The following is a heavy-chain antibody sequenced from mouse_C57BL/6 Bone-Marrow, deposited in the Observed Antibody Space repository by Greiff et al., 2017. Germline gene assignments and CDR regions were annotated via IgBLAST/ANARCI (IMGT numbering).Heavy chain of an antibody. V-gene: IGHV5-9-1*02. CDR2: ISSGGDYI. Sequence: EVQLVESGEGLVKPGGSLTLSCAASGFTFSSYAMSWVRQTPEKRLEWVAYISSGGDYIYYADTVKGRFTISSDNARNPLYLQMSSLKAEDTAMYYCTRDFWFAYWGQGTLVTVSA. J-gene: IGHJ3*01. CDR1: GFTFSSYA. CDR3: TRDFWFAY.